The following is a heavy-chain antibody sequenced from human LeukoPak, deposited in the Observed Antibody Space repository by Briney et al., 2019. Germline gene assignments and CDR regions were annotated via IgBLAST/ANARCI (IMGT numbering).Heavy chain of an antibody. CDR1: GFTFSSYA. J-gene: IGHJ4*02. Sequence: GGSLRLSCAASGFTFSSYAMHWVRQAPGKGLEWVAVILHDGSNKYYADSVKGRFTISRDNSKNTLYLQMNSLRAEDTAVYYCAKDMGPDYYGSGSYGFGDYWGQGTLVTVSS. V-gene: IGHV3-30*18. CDR2: ILHDGSNK. D-gene: IGHD3-10*01. CDR3: AKDMGPDYYGSGSYGFGDY.